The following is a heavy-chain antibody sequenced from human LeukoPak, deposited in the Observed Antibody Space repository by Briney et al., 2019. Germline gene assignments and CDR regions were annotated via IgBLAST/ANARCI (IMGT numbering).Heavy chain of an antibody. CDR2: IDRYGDT. CDR1: GGSFSGYH. D-gene: IGHD6-13*01. V-gene: IGHV4-34*01. J-gene: IGHJ4*02. CDR3: ARDTAGTMVY. Sequence: PSETLSLTCAVYGGSFSGYHWSWIRQPPGKGPEWIGEIDRYGDTKYNPSLKSRVTISVDTSKNQFSLKLSSVTAADTAVYYCARDTAGTMVYWGQGTLVAVSS.